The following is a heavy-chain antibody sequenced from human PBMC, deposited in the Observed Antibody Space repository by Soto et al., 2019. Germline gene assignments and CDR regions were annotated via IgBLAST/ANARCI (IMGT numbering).Heavy chain of an antibody. Sequence: SVKVSCKASGGTFSSYAISWVRQAPGQGLEWMGGIIPIFGTANYAQKFQGRVTITADESTSTAYMELSSLGSEDTAVYYCAREYSGGYYFDYWGQGTLVTVSS. J-gene: IGHJ4*02. D-gene: IGHD3-10*01. CDR2: IIPIFGTA. CDR1: GGTFSSYA. V-gene: IGHV1-69*13. CDR3: AREYSGGYYFDY.